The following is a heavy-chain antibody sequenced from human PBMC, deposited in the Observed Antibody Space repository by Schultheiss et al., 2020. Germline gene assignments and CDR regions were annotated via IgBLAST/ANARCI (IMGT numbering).Heavy chain of an antibody. V-gene: IGHV3-53*05. CDR1: GFSVSSSY. D-gene: IGHD2-2*01. CDR2: TSASGRAP. J-gene: IGHJ6*02. Sequence: GESLKISCAASGFSVSSSYMSWVRQAPGKGLEWVSLTSASGRAPHYLDSVKGRFTISRDNSKNTLYLQMNSLRAEDTAVYYCASESSSTSREGYYYGMDVWGQGTTVTVSS. CDR3: ASESSSTSREGYYYGMDV.